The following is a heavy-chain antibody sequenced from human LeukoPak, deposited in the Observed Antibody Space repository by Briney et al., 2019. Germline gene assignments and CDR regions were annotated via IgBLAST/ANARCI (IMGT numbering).Heavy chain of an antibody. V-gene: IGHV5-51*01. CDR1: GYIFTSYW. Sequence: GESLKISCKGSGYIFTSYWIGWVRQMPGKGLEWMGIIYPGDSDTRYSPSFQGQVTISADKSISTAYLQWSSLKASDTAMYYCARGPYYYDSSGYYSDFDYWGQGTLVTVSS. CDR2: IYPGDSDT. J-gene: IGHJ4*02. CDR3: ARGPYYYDSSGYYSDFDY. D-gene: IGHD3-22*01.